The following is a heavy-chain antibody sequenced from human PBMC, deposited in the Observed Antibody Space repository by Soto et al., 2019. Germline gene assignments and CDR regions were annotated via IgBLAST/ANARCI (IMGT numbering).Heavy chain of an antibody. J-gene: IGHJ4*02. CDR1: GFSFTNYA. V-gene: IGHV3-23*01. Sequence: EVRLLESGGGLVQPGGSLRLSCVASGFSFTNYAMTWVRQAPGKGLEWVSAISGGGGSTYYADSVKGRFTISRDNSKNTLYLQMNSLRADDTAVYYCAKDLDYGDHVSDYWGQGTLVTASS. D-gene: IGHD4-17*01. CDR3: AKDLDYGDHVSDY. CDR2: ISGGGGST.